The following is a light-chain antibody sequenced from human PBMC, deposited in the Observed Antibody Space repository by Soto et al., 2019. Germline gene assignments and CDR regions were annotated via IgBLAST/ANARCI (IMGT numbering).Light chain of an antibody. Sequence: DIQMTQPPSTLSASVGDRVTITCRASQSISSWLAWYQQKPGKAPKLLIYKASSLESGVPSRFSGSGSGTDFTLTISSLQPEDSATYYCQQANSFPWTFGQGTKVDIK. V-gene: IGKV1-5*03. CDR1: QSISSW. CDR2: KAS. CDR3: QQANSFPWT. J-gene: IGKJ1*01.